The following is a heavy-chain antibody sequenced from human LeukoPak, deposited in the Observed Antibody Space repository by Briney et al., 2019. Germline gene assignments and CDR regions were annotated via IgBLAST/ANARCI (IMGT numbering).Heavy chain of an antibody. V-gene: IGHV3-66*01. J-gene: IGHJ4*02. CDR3: ATYGSGSPLDGY. CDR2: IYSDVTT. D-gene: IGHD3-10*01. Sequence: GGSLRLSCAASGFTFSSYSMNWVRQAPGKGLEWVSTIYSDVTTYYADSVKGRFTISRDNSKNTLYLHMNSLRVEDTAVYYCATYGSGSPLDGYWGQGTLVTVSS. CDR1: GFTFSSYS.